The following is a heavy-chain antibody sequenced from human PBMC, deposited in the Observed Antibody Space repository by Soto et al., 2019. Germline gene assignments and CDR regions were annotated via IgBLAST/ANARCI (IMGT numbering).Heavy chain of an antibody. V-gene: IGHV1-18*01. CDR1: GYTFFTYD. J-gene: IGHJ5*02. CDR2: ISTYSGDT. CDR3: ARHHGPTTSENWFDP. Sequence: EASVKVSCKASGYTFFTYDISWVRQAPGQGLEWMGWISTYSGDTKYAQKFQGRVTTTTDTSTTTAYLELRSLRSDDTAVYYCARHHGPTTSENWFDPWGQGTLVTVSS. D-gene: IGHD5-12*01.